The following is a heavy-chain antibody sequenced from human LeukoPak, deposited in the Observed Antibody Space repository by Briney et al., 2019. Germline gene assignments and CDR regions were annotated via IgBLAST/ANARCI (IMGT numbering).Heavy chain of an antibody. Sequence: GSLRLSCAASGFTFSSYAMSWVRQAPGKGLEWVSGISGSGGSTYYADSVKGRLTISRENSKNTLYLQMNSLRAEDTAVYYCAKDSAKKYDDCWGQGTLVTVSS. CDR2: ISGSGGST. CDR3: AKDSAKKYDDC. J-gene: IGHJ4*02. D-gene: IGHD2/OR15-2a*01. CDR1: GFTFSSYA. V-gene: IGHV3-23*01.